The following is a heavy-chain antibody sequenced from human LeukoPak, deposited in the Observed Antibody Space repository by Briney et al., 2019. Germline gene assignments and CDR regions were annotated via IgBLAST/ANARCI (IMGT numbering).Heavy chain of an antibody. V-gene: IGHV3-53*01. Sequence: HTGGSLRLSCAASGFTVSSNYMNWVRQAPGKGLEWVSVIYSGGSTYYADSVKGRFTISRDNSKNTLFLQMNSLRAEDTAVYYCAREAVTRNYSDYWGQGTLVTVSS. CDR2: IYSGGST. CDR3: AREAVTRNYSDY. CDR1: GFTVSSNY. J-gene: IGHJ4*02. D-gene: IGHD4-17*01.